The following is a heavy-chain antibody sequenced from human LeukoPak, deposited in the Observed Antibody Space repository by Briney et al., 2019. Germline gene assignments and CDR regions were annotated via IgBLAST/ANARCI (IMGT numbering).Heavy chain of an antibody. CDR2: ISSSSSYI. Sequence: GGSLRLSCAASGFTFSSYSMNWVRQAPGKGLEWFSSISSSSSYIYYADSVKGRFTISRDNAKNSLYLQMNSLRAEDTAVYYCARVTSQDGMDVWGQGTTVTVSS. J-gene: IGHJ6*02. CDR3: ARVTSQDGMDV. CDR1: GFTFSSYS. V-gene: IGHV3-21*01.